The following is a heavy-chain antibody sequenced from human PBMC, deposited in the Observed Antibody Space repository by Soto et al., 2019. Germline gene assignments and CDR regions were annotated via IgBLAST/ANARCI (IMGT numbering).Heavy chain of an antibody. CDR2: IDSAGDA. Sequence: EVQLVESGGGLVQPGGSLRLSCAASEFTFSSHEMHWVRQVTGKGVEWVSGIDSAGDAKYPASVKGRFTISRENAKNSLYLQMNSLRAEDTAMYYCTRGGIWGVSWNWFDTWGQGTLVTVSS. CDR3: TRGGIWGVSWNWFDT. CDR1: EFTFSSHE. D-gene: IGHD3-10*01. V-gene: IGHV3-13*01. J-gene: IGHJ5*02.